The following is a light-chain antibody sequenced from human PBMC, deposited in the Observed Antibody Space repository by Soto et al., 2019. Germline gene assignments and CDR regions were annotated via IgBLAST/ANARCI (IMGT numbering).Light chain of an antibody. CDR1: QSVSSSY. V-gene: IGKV3-20*01. J-gene: IGKJ3*01. CDR2: GAS. Sequence: EIVLTQSPGTLSLSPGESATLSCRASQSVSSSYLAWYQQKPGQAPRLLIYGASSRATGIPDRFSGSGSGTYFALTISRLEPEDFAMYYCQQYGSSPRFTFGPGTKVDIK. CDR3: QQYGSSPRFT.